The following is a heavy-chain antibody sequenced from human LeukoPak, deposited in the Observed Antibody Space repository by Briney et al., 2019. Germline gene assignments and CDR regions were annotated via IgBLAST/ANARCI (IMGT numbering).Heavy chain of an antibody. D-gene: IGHD2-21*02. CDR1: GFTFSSYS. Sequence: GGSLRLSCAGSGFTFSSYSMNWVRQAPGKGLEWVSSISTSSSYIYYADSVKGRFTISRDNAKNSLYLQMNSLRAEDTAVYYCARDLGHIVVVTAQYFQHWGQGTLVTVSS. V-gene: IGHV3-21*01. CDR3: ARDLGHIVVVTAQYFQH. CDR2: ISTSSSYI. J-gene: IGHJ1*01.